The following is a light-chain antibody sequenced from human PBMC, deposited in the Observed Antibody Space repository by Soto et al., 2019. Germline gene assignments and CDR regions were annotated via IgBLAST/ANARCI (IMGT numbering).Light chain of an antibody. CDR1: QSVSGY. CDR3: QQRGSWPLT. CDR2: DTS. Sequence: EIVLTQSPATLSLSPGERAILSCRASQSVSGYLAWYQQTPGRAPRLLIYDTSNRATGIPARFSGSGSGTDFTLTISSLEPEDFAVYYCQQRGSWPLTLGGGTKV. V-gene: IGKV3-11*01. J-gene: IGKJ4*01.